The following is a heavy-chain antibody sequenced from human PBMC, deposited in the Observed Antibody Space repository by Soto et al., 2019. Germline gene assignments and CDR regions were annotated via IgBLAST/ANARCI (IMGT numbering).Heavy chain of an antibody. Sequence: QVQLQQWGAGLLKPSETLSLTCAVYGGSFSDYYWSCIRQPPGKGLEWIGEINHSGSTKYNPSLKSRVTISIDTSKNQFSLKLNSVTAADTAVYYCRSQDYNFWSGHLDYWGQGTLVTVSS. V-gene: IGHV4-34*01. J-gene: IGHJ4*02. CDR1: GGSFSDYY. CDR2: INHSGST. D-gene: IGHD3-3*01. CDR3: RSQDYNFWSGHLDY.